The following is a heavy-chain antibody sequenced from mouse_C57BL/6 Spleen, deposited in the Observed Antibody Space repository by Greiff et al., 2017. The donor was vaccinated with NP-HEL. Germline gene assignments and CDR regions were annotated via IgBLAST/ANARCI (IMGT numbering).Heavy chain of an antibody. Sequence: QVQLKESGAELVRPGTSVKVSCKASGYAFTNYLIEWVKQRPGQGLEWIGVINPGSGGTNYNEKFKGKATLTADKSSSTAYMQLSSLTSEDSAVYFCARYYGSSYVYAMDYWGQGTSVTVSS. CDR1: GYAFTNYL. D-gene: IGHD1-1*01. V-gene: IGHV1-54*01. CDR2: INPGSGGT. J-gene: IGHJ4*01. CDR3: ARYYGSSYVYAMDY.